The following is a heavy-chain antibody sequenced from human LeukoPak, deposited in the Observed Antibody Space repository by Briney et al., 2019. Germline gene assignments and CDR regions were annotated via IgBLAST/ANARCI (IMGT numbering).Heavy chain of an antibody. CDR2: MYHSGST. J-gene: IGHJ5*02. D-gene: IGHD3-10*01. CDR1: GYSISSGHY. CDR3: ARGPRFGELLWHWFDP. Sequence: PSETLSLTCTVSGYSISSGHYWGWIRQPPGKGLEWIGSMYHSGSTYYNPPLKSRVTISEDTSKNQFSLKLRSVTVADTAVYYCARGPRFGELLWHWFDPWGQGTLVTVSS. V-gene: IGHV4-38-2*02.